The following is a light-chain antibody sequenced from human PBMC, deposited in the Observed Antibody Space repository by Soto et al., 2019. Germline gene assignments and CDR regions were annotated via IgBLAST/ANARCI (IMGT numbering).Light chain of an antibody. Sequence: QSALTQPASVSGSPGQSITISCTGTSSDVGGYNYLSWYQQHPGKAPKLMIYDVSNRPSGVSNRFSGSKSGNTASLTISGLQAEDEADYYCSSYTSSRGVFGTGTKLTVL. CDR1: SSDVGGYNY. V-gene: IGLV2-14*01. CDR3: SSYTSSRGV. CDR2: DVS. J-gene: IGLJ1*01.